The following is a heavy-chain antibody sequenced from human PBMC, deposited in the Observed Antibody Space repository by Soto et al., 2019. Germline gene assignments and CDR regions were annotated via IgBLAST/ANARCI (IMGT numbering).Heavy chain of an antibody. CDR1: GGSVTNTTYF. D-gene: IGHD5-18*01. CDR3: ARNRYAGYRYGLYWFDT. V-gene: IGHV4-39*01. CDR2: IYYSGTT. Sequence: SETLSLTCVVSGGSVTNTTYFWGWIRQPPGKGPEWIGSIYYSGTTYSNPSLKSRLTMSIDTSKNQFSLKLSSVTAADTAVYSCARNRYAGYRYGLYWFDTWGQGALVTVSS. J-gene: IGHJ5*02.